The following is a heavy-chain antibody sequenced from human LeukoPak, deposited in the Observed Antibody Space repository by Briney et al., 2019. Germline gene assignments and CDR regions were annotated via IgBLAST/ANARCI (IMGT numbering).Heavy chain of an antibody. Sequence: GGSLRLSCAASGFTFSSYEMNWVRQAPGKGLEWVSYISSSGSTIYYADSVKGRFTISRDNAKNSLYLQMNSLRAEDTAVYYCARGNNDYYYDSSGYPYWGQGTLVTVSS. V-gene: IGHV3-48*03. J-gene: IGHJ4*02. CDR2: ISSSGSTI. D-gene: IGHD3-22*01. CDR3: ARGNNDYYYDSSGYPY. CDR1: GFTFSSYE.